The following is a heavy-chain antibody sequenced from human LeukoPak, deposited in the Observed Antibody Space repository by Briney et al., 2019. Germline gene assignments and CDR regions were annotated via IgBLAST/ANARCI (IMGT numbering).Heavy chain of an antibody. Sequence: PSETLSLTCAVYGGSFSSYYWSWIRQPPGKGLEWIGYIYYSGSTNYNPSLKSRVTISVDTSKNQFSLKLSSVTAADTAVYYCARIRDCSSTSCYPDYWGQGTLVTVSS. J-gene: IGHJ4*02. CDR3: ARIRDCSSTSCYPDY. V-gene: IGHV4-59*01. CDR2: IYYSGST. D-gene: IGHD2-2*01. CDR1: GGSFSSYY.